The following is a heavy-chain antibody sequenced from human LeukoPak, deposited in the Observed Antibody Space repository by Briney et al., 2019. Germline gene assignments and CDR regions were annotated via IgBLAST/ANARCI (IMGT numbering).Heavy chain of an antibody. CDR2: INSDGSST. D-gene: IGHD6-13*01. V-gene: IGHV3-74*01. CDR1: GFTFSSYW. J-gene: IGHJ4*02. CDR3: ARDYSSSWYMDY. Sequence: GGSLRLSCAASGFTFSSYWMHWVRQAPGKGLVWVSRINSDGSSTSYADSVKGRFTISRDNAKNSLYLQMNSLRAEDTAVYYCARDYSSSWYMDYWGQGTLVTVSS.